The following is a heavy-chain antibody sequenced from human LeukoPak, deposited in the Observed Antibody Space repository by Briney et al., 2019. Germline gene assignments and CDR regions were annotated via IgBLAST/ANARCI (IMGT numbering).Heavy chain of an antibody. Sequence: ASVKVSCRASGYTFTSYYMHWVRQAPGQRLEWMGIINPSGGSTSYAQKFQGRVTMTRDTSTSTVYMELSSLRSEDTAVYYCARFRLNAGASDYWGQGTLVTVS. CDR3: ARFRLNAGASDY. D-gene: IGHD3-10*01. CDR2: INPSGGST. V-gene: IGHV1-46*01. CDR1: GYTFTSYY. J-gene: IGHJ4*02.